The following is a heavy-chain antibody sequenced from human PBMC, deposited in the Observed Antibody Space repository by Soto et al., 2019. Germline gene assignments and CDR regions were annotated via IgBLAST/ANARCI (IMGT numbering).Heavy chain of an antibody. Sequence: PSETLSLTCTVSGGSISSYYWSWIRQPPGKGLEWIGYIYYSGSTNYNPSLKSRVTISVDTSKNQFSLKLSSVTAADTAVYYCARYNPIIAAHPWGQGTLVTVSS. V-gene: IGHV4-59*08. CDR3: ARYNPIIAAHP. CDR2: IYYSGST. D-gene: IGHD6-6*01. J-gene: IGHJ5*02. CDR1: GGSISSYY.